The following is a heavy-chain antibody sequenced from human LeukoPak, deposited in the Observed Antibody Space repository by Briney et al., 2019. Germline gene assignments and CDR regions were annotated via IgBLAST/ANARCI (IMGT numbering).Heavy chain of an antibody. D-gene: IGHD6-13*01. J-gene: IGHJ4*02. CDR1: GFPYSIFD. CDR3: AKDASYSSSWYGLDY. Sequence: GGPLSLLHAASGFPYSIFDMIWIGEARGRGRVEVSCILGRGGHTYYADSVKGRLTVCRDNPKNTLYLQLHSVRVEDTAVYYRAKDASYSSSWYGLDYWGQGTLVTVSS. CDR2: ILGRGGHT. V-gene: IGHV3-23*01.